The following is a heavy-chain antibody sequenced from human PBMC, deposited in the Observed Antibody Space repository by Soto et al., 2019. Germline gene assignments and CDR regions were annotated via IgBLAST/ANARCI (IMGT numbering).Heavy chain of an antibody. D-gene: IGHD1-26*01. Sequence: ASVKVSCKVSGYTLTELSMHWVRQAPGKGLEWMGGFDPEDGETIYAQKFQGRVTMTEDTSTDTAYMELSSLRSEDTAVYYCATAVGATNPYYFDYWGQGTLVTVSS. V-gene: IGHV1-24*01. J-gene: IGHJ4*02. CDR3: ATAVGATNPYYFDY. CDR2: FDPEDGET. CDR1: GYTLTELS.